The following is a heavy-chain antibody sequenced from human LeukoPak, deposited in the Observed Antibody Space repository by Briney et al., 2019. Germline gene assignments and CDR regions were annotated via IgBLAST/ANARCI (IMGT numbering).Heavy chain of an antibody. D-gene: IGHD3-3*01. CDR2: INHSGST. Sequence: PSETLSLTCAVYGGSFSGHYWSWIREPPGKGLEWSGGINHSGSTNYNPCLESRVTISVETPKTHSSPKLRSATAADTAVYHCASGQYYNLWSGYYVDWGQGTLVTASA. CDR1: GGSFSGHY. CDR3: ASGQYYNLWSGYYVD. V-gene: IGHV4-34*01. J-gene: IGHJ4*02.